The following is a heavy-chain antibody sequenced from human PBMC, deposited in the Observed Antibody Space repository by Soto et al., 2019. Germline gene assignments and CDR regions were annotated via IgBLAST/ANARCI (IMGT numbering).Heavy chain of an antibody. J-gene: IGHJ5*02. CDR2: ISGSGFKK. D-gene: IGHD1-26*01. CDR3: AKNQGVELVPLATVDWFDP. V-gene: IGHV3-23*01. CDR1: GFIFENFG. Sequence: GGSLRLSCAASGFIFENFGMSWVRQAPGKGLEWISSISGSGFKKYYADSVKGRFTISRDNSKSTVYLELNNLGAEDTAVYHCAKNQGVELVPLATVDWFDPWGQGSVVTVSS.